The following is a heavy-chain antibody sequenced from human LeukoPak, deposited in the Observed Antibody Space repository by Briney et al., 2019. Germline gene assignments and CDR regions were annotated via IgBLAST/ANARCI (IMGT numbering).Heavy chain of an antibody. CDR2: INPNSGGT. V-gene: IGHV1-2*06. J-gene: IGHJ4*02. CDR1: GYTFTGYY. D-gene: IGHD2-21*01. Sequence: ASVKVSCKASGYTFTGYYMHWVRQPPGQGLECMGRINPNSGGTNYAQKFQGRVTMTGDTSISTAYMELSRLRSDDTAVYYCARRPYSHPFDYWGQGTLVTVSS. CDR3: ARRPYSHPFDY.